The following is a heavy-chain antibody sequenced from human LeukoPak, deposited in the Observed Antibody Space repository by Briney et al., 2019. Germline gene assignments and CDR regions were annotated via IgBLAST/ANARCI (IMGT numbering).Heavy chain of an antibody. J-gene: IGHJ4*02. CDR1: GFTFSSSW. D-gene: IGHD4-11*01. V-gene: IGHV3-7*01. Sequence: PXGSLRLSCVASGFTFSSSWMAWVRQAPGKGLQWVANINHDGSVKNYVGSVKGRFAISRDNAQNSFYLQMNSLETDDTAVYYCAKDSYSKGDYWGQGTLVTVSS. CDR3: AKDSYSKGDY. CDR2: INHDGSVK.